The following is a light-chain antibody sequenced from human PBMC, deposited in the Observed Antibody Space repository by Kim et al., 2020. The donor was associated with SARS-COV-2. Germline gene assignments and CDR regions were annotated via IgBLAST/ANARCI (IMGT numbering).Light chain of an antibody. CDR2: DAS. V-gene: IGKV3-15*01. CDR1: QSVSSK. Sequence: EIVMTQSPATLSVSPGETATLSCRASQSVSSKVAWYQQQAAQAPRLLIYDASTRATGIPARFSGSGSGTDFTLPISSLQSEDLAVYHCQQIEDWPPCTFGQRTKVDIK. J-gene: IGKJ1*01. CDR3: QQIEDWPPCT.